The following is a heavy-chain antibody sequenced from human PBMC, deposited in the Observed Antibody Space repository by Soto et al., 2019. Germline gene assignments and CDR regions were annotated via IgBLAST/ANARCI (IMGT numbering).Heavy chain of an antibody. V-gene: IGHV5-51*01. CDR3: ARLAGTGNYYYYGMDV. J-gene: IGHJ6*02. CDR2: IYPGDSDT. D-gene: IGHD6-19*01. CDR1: GYSFTSYW. Sequence: GESLKISCKGPGYSFTSYWIGWVRQMPGKGLEWMGIIYPGDSDTRYGPSFQGQVTISADKSISTAYLQWSSLTASDTAMYYCARLAGTGNYYYYGMDVWGQGTTVTAP.